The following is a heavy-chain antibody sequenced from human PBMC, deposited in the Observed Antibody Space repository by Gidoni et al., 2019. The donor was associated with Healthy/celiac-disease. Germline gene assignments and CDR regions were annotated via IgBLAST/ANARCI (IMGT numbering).Heavy chain of an antibody. CDR3: SVGASLGY. CDR1: GLTFSSYS. D-gene: IGHD1-26*01. CDR2: ISSSSSYI. V-gene: IGHV3-21*01. Sequence: EVQLVSAGGGLAKPGGSLTLSVAASGLTFSSYSMNWVRLAPGQGLEWVSSISSSSSYIYYADSVKGRFTISRDNAKNSLYLQMNSLRAEDTAVYYCSVGASLGYWGQGTLVTVSS. J-gene: IGHJ4*02.